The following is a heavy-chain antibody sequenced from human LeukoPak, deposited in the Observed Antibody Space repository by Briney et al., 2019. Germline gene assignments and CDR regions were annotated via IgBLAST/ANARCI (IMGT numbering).Heavy chain of an antibody. CDR1: GGTFSSYA. V-gene: IGHV1-69*13. Sequence: SVKVSCKASGGTFSSYAISWVRQAPGQGLEWMGGIIPIFGTANYAQKFQGRVTITADESTSTAYMELSSLRSEDTAVYYCARGAAAGRGPFDCWGQGTLVTVSS. J-gene: IGHJ4*02. CDR3: ARGAAAGRGPFDC. D-gene: IGHD6-13*01. CDR2: IIPIFGTA.